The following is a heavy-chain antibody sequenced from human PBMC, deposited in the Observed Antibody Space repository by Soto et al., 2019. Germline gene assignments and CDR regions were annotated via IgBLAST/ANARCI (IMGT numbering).Heavy chain of an antibody. D-gene: IGHD3-9*01. V-gene: IGHV3-21*01. J-gene: IGHJ6*03. CDR2: ISSSSSYI. CDR3: ARDKYYDILTGYYHRISYYYYMDV. CDR1: GFTFSSYS. Sequence: PGGSMRLSCAASGFTFSSYSMNWVRQAPGKGLEWVSSISSSSSYIYYADSVKGRFTISRDNAKNSLYLQMNSLRAEDTAVYYCARDKYYDILTGYYHRISYYYYMDVWGKGTTVTVSS.